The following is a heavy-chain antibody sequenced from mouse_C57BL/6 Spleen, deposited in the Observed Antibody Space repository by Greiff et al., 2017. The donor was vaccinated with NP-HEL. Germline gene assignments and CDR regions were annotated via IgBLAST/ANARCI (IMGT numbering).Heavy chain of an antibody. CDR3: AREGDGDGYYYFFDY. J-gene: IGHJ2*01. CDR2: ISYDGSN. CDR1: GYSITSGDY. V-gene: IGHV3-6*01. D-gene: IGHD2-3*01. Sequence: DVQLQESGPGLVKPSQSLSLTCSVTGYSITSGDYWNWIRQFPGNKLEWMGYISYDGSNNYNPSLKNRISNTRDTSKNQFFLKLNSVTTVDTATYYCAREGDGDGYYYFFDYWGQGTTLTVSS.